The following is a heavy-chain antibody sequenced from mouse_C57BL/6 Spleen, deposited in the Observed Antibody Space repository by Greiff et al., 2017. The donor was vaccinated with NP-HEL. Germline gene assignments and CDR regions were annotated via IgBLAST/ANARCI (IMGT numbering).Heavy chain of an antibody. CDR3: ARRDYYYSNYVFAY. CDR2: IYPGSGNT. V-gene: IGHV1-76*01. J-gene: IGHJ3*01. Sequence: QVHVKQSGAELVRPGASVKLSCKASGYTFTDYYINWVKQRPGQGLEWIARIYPGSGNTYYNEKFKGKAPLTAEKSSSTASMQLSSLTSEDSAVYFCARRDYYYSNYVFAYWGQGTLVTVSA. CDR1: GYTFTDYY. D-gene: IGHD2-5*01.